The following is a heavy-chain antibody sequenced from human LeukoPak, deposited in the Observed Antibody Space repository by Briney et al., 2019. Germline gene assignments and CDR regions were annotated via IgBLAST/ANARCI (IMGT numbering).Heavy chain of an antibody. V-gene: IGHV4-34*01. CDR1: GGSFSGYH. Sequence: SGTLSLTCAVYGGSFSGYHWSWIRQPPGKGLEWIGEINHSGSTNYNPSLKSRVTISVDTSKKQFCLKGNSVSVADTTVYYCARGRGVTGTQGLLDSWGQGNMVTVSS. CDR2: INHSGST. CDR3: ARGRGVTGTQGLLDS. J-gene: IGHJ4*02. D-gene: IGHD1-1*01.